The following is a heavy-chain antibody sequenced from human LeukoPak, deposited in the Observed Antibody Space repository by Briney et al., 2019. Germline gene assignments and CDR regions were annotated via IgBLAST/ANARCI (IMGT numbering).Heavy chain of an antibody. Sequence: PGRSLRLSCAASGFTFDDYAMHWVRQAPGKGLEWVSGISWNSGSIGYADSVKGRFTISRDNAKNSLYLQMNSLRAEDTALYYCAKDIGPGWSGYRNYYYYGMDVWGQGTTVTVSS. CDR2: ISWNSGSI. V-gene: IGHV3-9*01. D-gene: IGHD3-3*01. CDR3: AKDIGPGWSGYRNYYYYGMDV. J-gene: IGHJ6*02. CDR1: GFTFDDYA.